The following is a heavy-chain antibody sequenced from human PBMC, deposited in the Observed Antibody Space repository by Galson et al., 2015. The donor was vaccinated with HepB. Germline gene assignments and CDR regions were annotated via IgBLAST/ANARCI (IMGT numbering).Heavy chain of an antibody. J-gene: IGHJ4*02. CDR3: ARGLLKTFDS. Sequence: SLRLSCAVSDFIFSSYSMNWVRQAPGKGLEWVACISSSPSYIYYADSVKGRFTISNDNAKNSVSLQMSSLRDEDTAAYYCARGLLKTFDSWGQGTLVTVSS. D-gene: IGHD2/OR15-2a*01. CDR2: ISSSPSYI. V-gene: IGHV3-21*01. CDR1: DFIFSSYS.